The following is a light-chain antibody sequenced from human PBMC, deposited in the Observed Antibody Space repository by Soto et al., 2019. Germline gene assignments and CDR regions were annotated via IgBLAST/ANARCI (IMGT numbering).Light chain of an antibody. CDR3: QQYHSYLYT. J-gene: IGKJ2*01. V-gene: IGKV1-5*03. Sequence: DIKMTQSPSSLVASVGDRVTITCRASQSLGDWLAWYQRKPGEAPKLLIYKASALENGVPSRFSGSGSGTEFTLTMTSLLPDDSATYFCQQYHSYLYTFGQGTKL. CDR1: QSLGDW. CDR2: KAS.